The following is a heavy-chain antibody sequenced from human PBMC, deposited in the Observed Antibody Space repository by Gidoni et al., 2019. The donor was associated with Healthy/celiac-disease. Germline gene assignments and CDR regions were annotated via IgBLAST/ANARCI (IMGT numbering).Heavy chain of an antibody. Sequence: EVQLVESGGGLVQPGGSLRLSCAAYGFTVSSNYMSWVRQAPGKGLEWVSVISSGGSTYSADSVKGRFTISRHNSKNTLYLQMNSLRAEDTAVYYCAREDSGVLDYWGQGTLVTVSS. CDR2: ISSGGST. CDR1: GFTVSSNY. D-gene: IGHD3-10*01. CDR3: AREDSGVLDY. J-gene: IGHJ4*02. V-gene: IGHV3-53*04.